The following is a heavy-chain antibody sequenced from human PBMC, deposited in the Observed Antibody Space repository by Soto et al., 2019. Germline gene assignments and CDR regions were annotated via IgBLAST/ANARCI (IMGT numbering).Heavy chain of an antibody. CDR2: INHSGST. CDR3: ARGREQWLVDAFDI. J-gene: IGHJ3*02. Sequence: SETLSLTCAVYGGSFSCYYWSWIRQPPGKGLEWIGEINHSGSTNYNPSLKSRVTISVDTSKNQFSLKLNSVTAADTAVYYCARGREQWLVDAFDIWGQGTMVTVSS. CDR1: GGSFSCYY. V-gene: IGHV4-34*01. D-gene: IGHD6-19*01.